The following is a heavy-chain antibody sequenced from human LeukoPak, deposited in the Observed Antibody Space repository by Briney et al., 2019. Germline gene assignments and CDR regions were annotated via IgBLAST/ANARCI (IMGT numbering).Heavy chain of an antibody. Sequence: SETLSLTCAVYGGSFSGYYWSWIRQPPGKGLEWIGEINHSGSTNYNPSLKSRVTISVDTSKNRLSLKLSSVTAADTAVYYCARGGGIVVVPAGHDAFDIWGQGTMVTVSS. CDR3: ARGGGIVVVPAGHDAFDI. CDR2: INHSGST. CDR1: GGSFSGYY. D-gene: IGHD2-2*01. J-gene: IGHJ3*02. V-gene: IGHV4-34*01.